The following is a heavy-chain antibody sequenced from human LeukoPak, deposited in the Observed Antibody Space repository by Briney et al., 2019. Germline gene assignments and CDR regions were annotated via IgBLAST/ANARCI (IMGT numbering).Heavy chain of an antibody. V-gene: IGHV3-7*04. J-gene: IGHJ4*02. CDR2: IIQDGSAK. CDR3: ARVTSYYYNTSGDYYFDH. Sequence: PGGSLRLFCVASGFKFSTYRMSWVRQAPGKGLVWVANIIQDGSAKNYVDSVKGRFTISRDNAKNSLYLQMNSLRAEDTAVYYCARVTSYYYNTSGDYYFDHWGQGTLVTVSS. D-gene: IGHD3-22*01. CDR1: GFKFSTYR.